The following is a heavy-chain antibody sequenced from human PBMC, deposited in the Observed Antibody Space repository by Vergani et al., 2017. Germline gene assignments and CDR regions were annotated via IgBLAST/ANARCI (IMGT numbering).Heavy chain of an antibody. CDR3: AKAARVGATRFYFDY. D-gene: IGHD1-26*01. V-gene: IGHV3-23*01. Sequence: EVQLLESGGGLVQPGGSLRLSCAASGFTFSSYAMNWVRQAPGKGLEWVSAISGSGGSTYYADSVKSRFAISRDNSNNPLYLQMNSLRAEETAVYYCAKAARVGATRFYFDYWGQGTLVTVSS. CDR1: GFTFSSYA. CDR2: ISGSGGST. J-gene: IGHJ4*02.